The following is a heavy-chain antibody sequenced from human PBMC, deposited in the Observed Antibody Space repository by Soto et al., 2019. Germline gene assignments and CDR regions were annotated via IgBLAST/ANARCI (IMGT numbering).Heavy chain of an antibody. CDR2: IYYSGST. J-gene: IGHJ4*02. Sequence: PSETLSLTCTVSGGSISSGGYYWSWIRQHPGKGLELIGYIYYSGSTYYNPSLKSRVTISVDTSKNQFSLKLSSVTSVDMAVYYCARGGGYSYGYSDYWGQGTLVTVSS. V-gene: IGHV4-31*03. D-gene: IGHD5-18*01. CDR1: GGSISSGGYY. CDR3: ARGGGYSYGYSDY.